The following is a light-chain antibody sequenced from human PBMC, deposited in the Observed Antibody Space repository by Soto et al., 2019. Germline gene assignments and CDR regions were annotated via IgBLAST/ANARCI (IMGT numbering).Light chain of an antibody. CDR2: DVT. CDR1: SSDVGGYDY. Sequence: QSALTQPASVSGSPGQSITISCTGTSSDVGGYDYVSWYQQYPGKAPKLMIYDVTNRPSGVSSRFSGSKSGNTASLTISGLQAEDEADYYCSSYTSSTTVVFGGGTKLTVL. J-gene: IGLJ2*01. CDR3: SSYTSSTTVV. V-gene: IGLV2-14*01.